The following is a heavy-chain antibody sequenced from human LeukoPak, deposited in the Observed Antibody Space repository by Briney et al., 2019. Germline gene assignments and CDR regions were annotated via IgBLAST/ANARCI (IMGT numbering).Heavy chain of an antibody. J-gene: IGHJ4*02. D-gene: IGHD3-22*01. Sequence: KPSETLSLTCAVYGGSFSGYYWSWIRQPPGKGLEWIGEINHSGSTNYNPSLKSRVTMSVDTSKNQFSLKLSSVTAADTAVYYCARVGRAQDSSGYPYFDYWGQGTLVTVSS. V-gene: IGHV4-34*01. CDR3: ARVGRAQDSSGYPYFDY. CDR1: GGSFSGYY. CDR2: INHSGST.